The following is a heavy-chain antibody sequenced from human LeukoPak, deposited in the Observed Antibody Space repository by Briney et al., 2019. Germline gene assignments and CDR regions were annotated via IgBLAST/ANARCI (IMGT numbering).Heavy chain of an antibody. Sequence: ASVKVSCKASGYTFTGYYMHWVRQAPGQGLEWMGWINPNSGNTHYTQKFQDRVTMTRDTSISTAHMELSSLESDDTAIYYCAREGAAAEDVNWFDPWGQGTLVSVSS. CDR3: AREGAAAEDVNWFDP. V-gene: IGHV1-2*02. CDR1: GYTFTGYY. CDR2: INPNSGNT. J-gene: IGHJ5*02. D-gene: IGHD6-25*01.